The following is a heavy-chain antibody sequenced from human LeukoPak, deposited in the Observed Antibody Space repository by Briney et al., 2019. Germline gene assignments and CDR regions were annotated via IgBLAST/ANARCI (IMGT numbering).Heavy chain of an antibody. CDR3: ARPQGYCTNGVCYSYYYYGMDV. CDR2: INPNSGGT. V-gene: IGHV1-2*02. J-gene: IGHJ6*02. D-gene: IGHD2-8*01. CDR1: GYTSTGYY. Sequence: ASVTVSCKASGYTSTGYYMHWVRQAPGQGLEWMGWINPNSGGTNYAQKFQGRVTMTRDTSISTAYMELSRLRSDDTAVYYCARPQGYCTNGVCYSYYYYGMDVWGQGTTVTVSS.